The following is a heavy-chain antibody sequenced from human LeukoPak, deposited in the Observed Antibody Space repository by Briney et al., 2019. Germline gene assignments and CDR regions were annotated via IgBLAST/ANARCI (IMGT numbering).Heavy chain of an antibody. V-gene: IGHV1-2*02. CDR3: AREGGRYCSSTSCYLYY. CDR2: INPNSGGT. Sequence: ASVKVSCKASGYTFTGYYMHWVRQAPRQGLALVGWINPNSGGTNYAQKLQGRVDMTRDATISTAYMELSRLGCDDTAVYYCAREGGRYCSSTSCYLYYWGQGTLVTVS. D-gene: IGHD2-2*01. J-gene: IGHJ4*02. CDR1: GYTFTGYY.